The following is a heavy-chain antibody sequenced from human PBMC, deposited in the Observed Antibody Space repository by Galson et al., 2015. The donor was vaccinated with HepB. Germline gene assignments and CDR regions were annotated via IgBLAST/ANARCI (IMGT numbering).Heavy chain of an antibody. D-gene: IGHD1-1*01. Sequence: LRLSCAASGFTFSDYFMSWIRQAPGKGLEWVSYVSSSGSTIDYADSVKGRFTISRDNAKNLLDLQMNSLRAEDTAVYYRAGGTSSGRGFAVWGQGTMVTVSS. V-gene: IGHV3-11*01. CDR3: AGGTSSGRGFAV. CDR1: GFTFSDYF. J-gene: IGHJ3*01. CDR2: VSSSGSTI.